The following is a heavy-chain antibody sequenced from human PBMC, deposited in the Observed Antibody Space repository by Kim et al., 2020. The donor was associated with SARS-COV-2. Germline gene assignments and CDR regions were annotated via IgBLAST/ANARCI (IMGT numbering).Heavy chain of an antibody. D-gene: IGHD6-25*01. CDR1: GFDFKNYA. V-gene: IGHV3-23*01. J-gene: IGHJ4*02. Sequence: GGSLRLSCAASGFDFKNYAMTWVRQAPGKGLEWVSTLSGSSASIYYADSVKGRFTISRDNSKNTVYLQMNGLRVEDTAVYYCAKVQRWTYFDYWGQGTLVTVSS. CDR2: LSGSSASI. CDR3: AKVQRWTYFDY.